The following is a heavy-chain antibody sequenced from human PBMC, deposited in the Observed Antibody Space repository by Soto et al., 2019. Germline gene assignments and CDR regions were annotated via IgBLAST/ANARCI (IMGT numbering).Heavy chain of an antibody. J-gene: IGHJ4*02. CDR3: ATSPTVGH. V-gene: IGHV3-66*01. D-gene: IGHD2-2*01. CDR1: GFTVINNY. CDR2: IYSGGST. Sequence: EVQLVESGGGLVQPGGSLRLSCAVSGFTVINNYMSWVRQAPGKGLEWVSVIYSGGSTYYADSMKGRFTISRDNSKNTLYLQMNSLRAEDTAVYYRATSPTVGHWGQGTLVTVSS.